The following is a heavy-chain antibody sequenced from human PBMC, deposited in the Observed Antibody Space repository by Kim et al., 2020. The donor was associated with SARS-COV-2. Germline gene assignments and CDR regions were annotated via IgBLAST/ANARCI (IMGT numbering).Heavy chain of an antibody. Sequence: SETLSLTCAVSGGSISSSNWWSWVRQPPGKGLEWIGEIYHSGSTNYNPSLKSRVTISVDKSKNQFSLKLSSVTAADTAVYYCARVKTTVSSNWFDPWGQGTLVTVSS. V-gene: IGHV4-4*02. CDR3: ARVKTTVSSNWFDP. D-gene: IGHD4-17*01. CDR2: IYHSGST. CDR1: GGSISSSNW. J-gene: IGHJ5*02.